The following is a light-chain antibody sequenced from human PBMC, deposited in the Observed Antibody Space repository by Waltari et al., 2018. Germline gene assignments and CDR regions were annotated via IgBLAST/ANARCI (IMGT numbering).Light chain of an antibody. CDR1: SSNIGKNY. Sequence: QSVLAQPPSVSAAPGQKVTITCSGSSSNIGKNYVSWYQQLPGAAPKLLVYENNKRGSWVPDRFSGSKSGTSATLGITGLQTGDEADYYCGTWDNTLRRVFGTGTKVTVL. J-gene: IGLJ1*01. CDR2: ENN. V-gene: IGLV1-51*02. CDR3: GTWDNTLRRV.